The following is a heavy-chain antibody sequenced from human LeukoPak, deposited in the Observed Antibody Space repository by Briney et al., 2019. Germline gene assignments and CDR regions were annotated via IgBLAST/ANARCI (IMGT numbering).Heavy chain of an antibody. V-gene: IGHV1-2*02. Sequence: ASVKVSCKSSGYTFTVNHMHWVRQAPGQGLELKGWVNPNNGDTNYAQKFQGRVTMTRDTSITTAYMELNRLRSDDTAVYYCARRGTNTQWGFDYWGQGTLVTVSS. CDR1: GYTFTVNH. J-gene: IGHJ4*02. CDR2: VNPNNGDT. D-gene: IGHD1-26*01. CDR3: ARRGTNTQWGFDY.